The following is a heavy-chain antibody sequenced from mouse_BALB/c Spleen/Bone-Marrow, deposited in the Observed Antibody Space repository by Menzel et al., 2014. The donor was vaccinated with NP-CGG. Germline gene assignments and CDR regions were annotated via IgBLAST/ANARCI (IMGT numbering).Heavy chain of an antibody. CDR2: IDISDSYI. D-gene: IGHD2-4*01. CDR1: GYTFTDKW. Sequence: QVQLQQSGAEFVMPGASVKMSCKASGYTFTDKWMHWVKQRPGQGFEWIGAIDISDSYINYNQKFKGKASLTVDASSSTAYMHLSSLTSDDSAVYYCARGGHDFSLDYWGQGTSVIVSS. V-gene: IGHV1-69*01. CDR3: ARGGHDFSLDY. J-gene: IGHJ4*01.